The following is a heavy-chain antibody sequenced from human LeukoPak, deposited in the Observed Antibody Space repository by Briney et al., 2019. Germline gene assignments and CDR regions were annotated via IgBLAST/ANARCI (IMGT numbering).Heavy chain of an antibody. D-gene: IGHD3-3*01. CDR1: GFTFSRYS. CDR3: ARGYDFDY. V-gene: IGHV3-48*02. J-gene: IGHJ4*02. Sequence: GGSLRLSCAASGFTFSRYSMNWVRQAPGKGLEWVSYISSSSSTIYYADSVRGRFTISRDNAKNSVYLQMNSLRDEDTAVYCCARGYDFDYWGQGTLVTVSS. CDR2: ISSSSSTI.